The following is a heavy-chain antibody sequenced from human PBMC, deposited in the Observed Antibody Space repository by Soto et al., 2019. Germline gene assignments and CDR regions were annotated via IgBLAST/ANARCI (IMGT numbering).Heavy chain of an antibody. D-gene: IGHD3-10*01. Sequence: KASETLSLTCAVSGGSISSGGYSWSWIRQPPGKGLEWIGYIYHSGSTYYNPSLKSRVTISVDRSKNQFSLKLSSVTAADTAVYYCASLLGVHGYWGQGTLVTVSS. CDR2: IYHSGST. CDR1: GGSISSGGYS. V-gene: IGHV4-30-2*01. CDR3: ASLLGVHGY. J-gene: IGHJ4*02.